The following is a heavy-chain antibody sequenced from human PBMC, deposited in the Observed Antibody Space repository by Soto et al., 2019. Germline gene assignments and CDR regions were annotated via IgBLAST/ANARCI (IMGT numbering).Heavy chain of an antibody. Sequence: GGSLRLSCAASGFTFSSYGMHWVCQAPGKGLEWVAVIWYDGSNKYYADSVKGRFTISRDNSKNTLYLQMNSLRAEDTAVYYCARDLEYSGYDYDLSYFDYWGQGTLVTVSS. CDR2: IWYDGSNK. D-gene: IGHD5-12*01. J-gene: IGHJ4*02. CDR3: ARDLEYSGYDYDLSYFDY. CDR1: GFTFSSYG. V-gene: IGHV3-33*01.